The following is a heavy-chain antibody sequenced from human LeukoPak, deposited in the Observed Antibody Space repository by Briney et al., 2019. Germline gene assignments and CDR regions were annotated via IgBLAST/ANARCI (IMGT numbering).Heavy chain of an antibody. J-gene: IGHJ3*02. CDR1: GYTFTSYD. V-gene: IGHV1-8*03. CDR2: MNPNSGNT. CDR3: ARDRRKHGGLRRQLNHHDAFDI. D-gene: IGHD6-13*01. Sequence: ASVKVSCKASGYTFTSYDINWVRQATGQGLEWMGWMNPNSGNTGYAQKFQGRVTITRNTSISTAYMELSSLRSEDTAVYYCARDRRKHGGLRRQLNHHDAFDIWGQGTMVTVSS.